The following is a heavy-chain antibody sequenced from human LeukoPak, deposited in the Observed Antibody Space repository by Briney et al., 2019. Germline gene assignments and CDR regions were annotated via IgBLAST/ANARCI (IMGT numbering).Heavy chain of an antibody. J-gene: IGHJ4*02. V-gene: IGHV3-43*02. CDR3: AKDCSGGSCYNY. Sequence: PGGSLRLSCAASGFTFDDYAMHWGRQAPGKGLEWVSLIGGDGGSTYYADSVKGRFTISRDNSKNSLYLQMNSLRTEDTAFYYCAKDCSGGSCYNYWGQGALVTVSS. D-gene: IGHD2-15*01. CDR1: GFTFDDYA. CDR2: IGGDGGST.